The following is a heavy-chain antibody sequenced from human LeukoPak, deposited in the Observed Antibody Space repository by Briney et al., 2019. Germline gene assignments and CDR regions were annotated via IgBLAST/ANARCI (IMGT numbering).Heavy chain of an antibody. V-gene: IGHV4-34*01. Sequence: KPSETLSLTCAVYGGSFSGYYWSWIRQPPGKGLEWIGETNHSGSTNYNPSLKSRVTISVDTSKNQFSLKLSSVTAADTAVYYCARGQGYCSSTSCSFDPWGQGTLVTVSS. J-gene: IGHJ5*02. CDR2: TNHSGST. CDR3: ARGQGYCSSTSCSFDP. D-gene: IGHD2-2*01. CDR1: GGSFSGYY.